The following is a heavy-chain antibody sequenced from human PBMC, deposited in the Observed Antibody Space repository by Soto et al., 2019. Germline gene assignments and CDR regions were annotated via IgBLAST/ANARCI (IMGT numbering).Heavy chain of an antibody. Sequence: QVQLQQWCAGLLKPSGTLSLTCAVYGGSFSGYYWSWIRQPPGKGLEWIGEINHSVSTNYNPSLMSRVTISVDTAKNQFSLLLSSVTAADTAVYYCARGLRDYVWGSYRGYYYYGMAVWGQGTTVTVSS. CDR1: GGSFSGYY. J-gene: IGHJ6*02. CDR2: INHSVST. V-gene: IGHV4-34*01. CDR3: ARGLRDYVWGSYRGYYYYGMAV. D-gene: IGHD3-16*02.